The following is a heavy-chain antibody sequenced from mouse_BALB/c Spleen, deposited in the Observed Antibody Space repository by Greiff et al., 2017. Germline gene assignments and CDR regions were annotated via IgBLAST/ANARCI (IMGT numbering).Heavy chain of an antibody. CDR3: ARLIYYGSSYGAMDY. J-gene: IGHJ4*01. CDR1: GFTFSSYA. D-gene: IGHD1-1*01. CDR2: ISSGGST. Sequence: DVHLVESGGGLVKPGGSLKLSCAASGFTFSSYAMSWVRQTPEKRLEWVASISSGGSTYYPDSVKGRFTISRDNARNILYLQMSSLRSEDTAMYYCARLIYYGSSYGAMDYWGQGTSVTVSS. V-gene: IGHV5-6-5*01.